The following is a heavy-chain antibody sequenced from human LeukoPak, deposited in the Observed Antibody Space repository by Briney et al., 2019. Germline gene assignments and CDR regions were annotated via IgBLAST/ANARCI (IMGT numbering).Heavy chain of an antibody. V-gene: IGHV3-23*01. CDR2: ISDSGGST. CDR1: GFTFRSYA. J-gene: IGHJ4*02. CDR3: AKDLKSVGFGELLSTRYYFDY. D-gene: IGHD3-10*01. Sequence: GGSLTLFCAASGFTFRSYAMSWVRQALGKGLEWVSDISDSGGSTYYADSVKGRFTISRDNSKNTLYLQMNSLRAEDTAVYYCAKDLKSVGFGELLSTRYYFDYWGQGTLVTVSS.